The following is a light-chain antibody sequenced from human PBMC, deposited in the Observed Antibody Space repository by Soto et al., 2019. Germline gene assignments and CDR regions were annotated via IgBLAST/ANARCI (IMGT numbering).Light chain of an antibody. J-gene: IGKJ1*01. CDR3: QQTYTTPRT. CDR2: ATS. CDR1: HTASNY. V-gene: IGKV1-39*01. Sequence: DTQMAQSPSSLSASVGDRISITCRASHTASNYVNWYPQKPVKAPTLLISATSTLQSGVPSRFSGSGSGTDFTLSITSLQPEDFAIYYCQQTYTTPRTFGQGTKVAIK.